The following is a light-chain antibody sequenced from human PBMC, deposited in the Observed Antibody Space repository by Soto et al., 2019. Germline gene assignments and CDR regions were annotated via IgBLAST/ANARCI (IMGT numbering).Light chain of an antibody. Sequence: EIVLTQSPGTLSLSPGERATLSCRASQSVSSSYLAWYQQKPGQAPRLLIYGASSRATGIRDRFSGSGSGTDFTLTISRLEPEDFAVYYRQQYGSSPRTFGQGTKVDIK. CDR1: QSVSSSY. J-gene: IGKJ1*01. V-gene: IGKV3-20*01. CDR3: QQYGSSPRT. CDR2: GAS.